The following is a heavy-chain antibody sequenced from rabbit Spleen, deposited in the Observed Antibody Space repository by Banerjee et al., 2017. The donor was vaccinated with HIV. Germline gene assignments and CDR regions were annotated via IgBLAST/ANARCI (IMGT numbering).Heavy chain of an antibody. CDR3: ARDLPDVIGWNFNL. D-gene: IGHD1-1*01. CDR2: IETSSGST. CDR1: GIDFSTYYW. Sequence: QEQLVESGGDLVKPEGSLTLTCTASGIDFSTYYWMWWVRQAPGKGLEWIACIETSSGSTWYASWAKGRFTISKTSSTTVTLQMTSLTAADTATYFCARDLPDVIGWNFNLWGQGTLVTVS. V-gene: IGHV1S45*01. J-gene: IGHJ4*01.